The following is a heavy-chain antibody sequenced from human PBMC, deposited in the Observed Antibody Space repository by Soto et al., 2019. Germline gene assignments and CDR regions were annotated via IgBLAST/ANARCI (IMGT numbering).Heavy chain of an antibody. D-gene: IGHD3-22*01. CDR1: GGTFPSDT. V-gene: IGHV1-69*01. J-gene: IGHJ3*02. CDR2: IVHIFGTP. Sequence: QMQLMQSGSEVKKPGSSVKVSCKASGGTFPSDTISWVLQAPGQGLEWMGGIVHIFGTPNYAQNFQGRVTITADGSTNTAYMELSSLRSEDTAVYYCARPTSGYYHDAFDIWGQGTLVTVSS. CDR3: ARPTSGYYHDAFDI.